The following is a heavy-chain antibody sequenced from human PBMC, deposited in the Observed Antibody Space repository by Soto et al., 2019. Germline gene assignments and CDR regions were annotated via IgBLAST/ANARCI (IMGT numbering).Heavy chain of an antibody. D-gene: IGHD4-17*01. CDR2: IYYSGST. Sequence: PSATLSLTCTVSGGSISSGDYYWSWIRQPPGKGLEWIGYIYYSGSTYYNPSLKSRVTISVDTSKNQFSLKLSSVTAADTAVYYCARDLPDYGGNFGYWGQGTLVTVSS. V-gene: IGHV4-30-4*01. CDR1: GGSISSGDYY. J-gene: IGHJ4*02. CDR3: ARDLPDYGGNFGY.